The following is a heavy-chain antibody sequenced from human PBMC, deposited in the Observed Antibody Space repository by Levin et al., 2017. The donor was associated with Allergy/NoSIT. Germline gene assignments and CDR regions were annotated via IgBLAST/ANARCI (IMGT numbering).Heavy chain of an antibody. D-gene: IGHD3-3*01. CDR1: GFTFSDYA. Sequence: ASVKVSCAASGFTFSDYAVSWVRQAPGKGLEWVSAISFSAYNTYYADSVKGRFTISRDNSKNTLYLQMNSLRAEDTALYYCAKGYYDFRSGFYDYYYGMDAWGQGTTVTVSS. J-gene: IGHJ6*02. CDR3: AKGYYDFRSGFYDYYYGMDA. CDR2: ISFSAYNT. V-gene: IGHV3-23*01.